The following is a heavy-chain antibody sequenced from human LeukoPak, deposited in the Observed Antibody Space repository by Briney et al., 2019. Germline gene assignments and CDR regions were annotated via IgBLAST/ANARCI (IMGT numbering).Heavy chain of an antibody. J-gene: IGHJ4*02. CDR1: GYSFTSYW. CDR3: ARRVDYDILTGYLSYYFDY. CDR2: IYPGDSDT. D-gene: IGHD3-9*01. V-gene: IGHV5-51*01. Sequence: GESLKISCKGSGYSFTSYWIGWVRQMPGKGLEWMGIIYPGDSDTRYSPSFQGQVTISADKSISTAYLQWSSLKASDTAMYYCARRVDYDILTGYLSYYFDYWGQGTLVTVSS.